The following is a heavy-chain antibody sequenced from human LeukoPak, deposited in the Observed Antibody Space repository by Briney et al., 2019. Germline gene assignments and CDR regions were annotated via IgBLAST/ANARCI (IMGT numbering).Heavy chain of an antibody. J-gene: IGHJ5*02. CDR3: ARSLYCSSTSCHLINNWFDP. CDR2: IRGTGTTI. D-gene: IGHD2-2*01. Sequence: GGSLRHSCAASGFTLSDYYISWVRQAPGKGLEWVSFIRGTGTTIYYADSVRGRFTISRDTAKHSVDLQMNGLRPEDTAVYYCARSLYCSSTSCHLINNWFDPWGQGTLVTVSS. CDR1: GFTLSDYY. V-gene: IGHV3-11*01.